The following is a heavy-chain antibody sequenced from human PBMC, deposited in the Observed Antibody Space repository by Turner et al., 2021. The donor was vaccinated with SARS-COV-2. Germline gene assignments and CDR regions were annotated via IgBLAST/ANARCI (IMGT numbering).Heavy chain of an antibody. CDR1: GFTFSSYG. Sequence: QVQLVESGGGVVQPGRSLRLPCAASGFTFSSYGMHWVRQAPGKGLEWVAVIWYDGSKKYYADSVKGRFTISRDNSKNTLYLQMNSLRAEDTAVYYCAREGLSMIVDGAFDIWGQGTMVTVSS. CDR2: IWYDGSKK. D-gene: IGHD3-22*01. V-gene: IGHV3-33*01. J-gene: IGHJ3*02. CDR3: AREGLSMIVDGAFDI.